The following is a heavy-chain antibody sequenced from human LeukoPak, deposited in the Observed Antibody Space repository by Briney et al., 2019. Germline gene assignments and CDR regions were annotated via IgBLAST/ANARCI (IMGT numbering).Heavy chain of an antibody. V-gene: IGHV5-51*01. D-gene: IGHD6-19*01. CDR2: IYPGDSDT. J-gene: IGHJ4*02. Sequence: GESPEISLHGPGYRFTSYWIGLVRPMPGKGLEWMGIIYPGDSDTRYSPSCQGQVTISADKSISTAYLQWSSRKASDTARYYCGRRGNSGWEFFDYWGQGTLVTVSS. CDR3: GRRGNSGWEFFDY. CDR1: GYRFTSYW.